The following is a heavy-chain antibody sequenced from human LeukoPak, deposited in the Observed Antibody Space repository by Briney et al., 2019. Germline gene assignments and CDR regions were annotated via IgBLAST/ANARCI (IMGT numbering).Heavy chain of an antibody. CDR3: ARDLPAAVD. V-gene: IGHV3-21*01. J-gene: IGHJ4*02. D-gene: IGHD2-2*01. CDR1: GFSFSGYS. CDR2: ISRTSSDI. Sequence: GGSLRLSCAASGFSFSGYSMSWVRQALGKGLEWVSFISRTSSDIYHADSVKGRFTISRDNAKNSLYLQMNSLRAEDTAVYYCARDLPAAVDWGQGTLVTVSS.